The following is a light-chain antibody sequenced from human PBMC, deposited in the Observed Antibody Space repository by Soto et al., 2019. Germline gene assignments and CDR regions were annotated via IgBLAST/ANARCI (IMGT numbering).Light chain of an antibody. CDR2: VAS. CDR3: QQYGSSPRT. J-gene: IGKJ1*01. V-gene: IGKV3-20*01. CDR1: QSVSRSS. Sequence: EIVLTQSPGTLSLSPGERATLSCRASQSVSRSSLAWYQQKPGQAPRLLFYVASSRATGIPDRFSGSASGTDVTLTSSRLEPEDFAVYYCQQYGSSPRTFGQGTKVDIK.